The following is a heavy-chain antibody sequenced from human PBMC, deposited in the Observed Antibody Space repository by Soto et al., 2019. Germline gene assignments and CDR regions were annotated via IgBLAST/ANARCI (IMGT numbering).Heavy chain of an antibody. CDR3: ARNNWGIDY. J-gene: IGHJ4*02. V-gene: IGHV3-30-3*01. Sequence: GGSLRLSCAASGFTFSSYAMHWVRQAPGKGLEWVAVISYDGSNKYYADSVEGRFTISRDNVKNTLYLQMNSLRAEDTAVYYCARNNWGIDYWGQGILVTVSS. CDR1: GFTFSSYA. CDR2: ISYDGSNK. D-gene: IGHD3-16*01.